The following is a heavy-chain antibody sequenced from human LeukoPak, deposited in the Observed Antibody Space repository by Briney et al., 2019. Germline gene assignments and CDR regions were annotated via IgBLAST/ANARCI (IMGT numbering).Heavy chain of an antibody. CDR1: GFTFGDYA. CDR2: IRSKTYGGAT. Sequence: PGGSLRLSCSASGFTFGDYAMSWVRQAPGKGLEWVGFIRSKTYGGATEYVASVKGRFTISRDDSKSIAYLQMNSLKTEDTAMYYCTRAYYDVLPGDRWGQETLVTVSS. V-gene: IGHV3-49*04. J-gene: IGHJ5*02. CDR3: TRAYYDVLPGDR. D-gene: IGHD3-9*01.